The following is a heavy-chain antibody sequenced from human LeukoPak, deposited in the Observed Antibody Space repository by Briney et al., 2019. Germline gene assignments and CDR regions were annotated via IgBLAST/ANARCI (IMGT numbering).Heavy chain of an antibody. J-gene: IGHJ5*02. CDR1: GFTFSSYA. Sequence: GGSLRLSCAASGFTFSSYAMHWVRQAPGNGLEWVAVISYDGSNDHYAESVGGRFTISRDNPKNTLYLQMNSLRTEDTAVYFCAKGYSNGWFAIDAWGQGTLVTVSS. CDR3: AKGYSNGWFAIDA. D-gene: IGHD6-19*01. V-gene: IGHV3-30*18. CDR2: ISYDGSND.